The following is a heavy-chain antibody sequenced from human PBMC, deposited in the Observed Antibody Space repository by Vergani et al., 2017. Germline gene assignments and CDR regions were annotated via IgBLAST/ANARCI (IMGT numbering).Heavy chain of an antibody. CDR3: TRQDHGSSWYAYYYYYGMDV. Sequence: QVQLVESGGGLVKPGGSLRLSCAASGFTFSDYYMSWIRQAPGKGLEWVSYISSSSSYTNYADSVKGRFTISRDNAKNSLYLQMNSLRAEDTAVYYCTRQDHGSSWYAYYYYYGMDVWGQGTTVTVSS. CDR1: GFTFSDYY. CDR2: ISSSSSYT. D-gene: IGHD6-13*01. J-gene: IGHJ6*02. V-gene: IGHV3-11*06.